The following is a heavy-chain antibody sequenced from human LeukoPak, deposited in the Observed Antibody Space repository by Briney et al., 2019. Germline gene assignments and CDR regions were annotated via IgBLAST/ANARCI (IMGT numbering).Heavy chain of an antibody. CDR3: ARNPLYYGSGSYYVAFDI. D-gene: IGHD3-10*01. Sequence: SVKVSCKASGGTFSSYAISWVRQAPGQGLEWMGGIIPIFGTANYAQKFQGRVTITADESTSTAYMELSSLRSEDTAVYYCARNPLYYGSGSYYVAFDIWGQGTMVTVSS. CDR1: GGTFSSYA. V-gene: IGHV1-69*01. CDR2: IIPIFGTA. J-gene: IGHJ3*02.